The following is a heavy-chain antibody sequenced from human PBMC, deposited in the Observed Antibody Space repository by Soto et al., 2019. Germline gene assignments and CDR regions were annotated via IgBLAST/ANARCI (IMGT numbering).Heavy chain of an antibody. J-gene: IGHJ6*02. CDR3: VRQAKLTTVTANVGYYYGLDV. CDR1: GVRFSTYD. D-gene: IGHD4-4*01. V-gene: IGHV3-23*01. CDR2: MSGSGSGT. Sequence: DVQLLESGGGLVQPGGSLRLSCAASGVRFSTYDMSWVRQAPGKGLEWVSVMSGSGSGTYYADSVKGRFTISRDNSKNTLYLQMSSLRAEETAVYYCVRQAKLTTVTANVGYYYGLDVWGQGTTVTVSS.